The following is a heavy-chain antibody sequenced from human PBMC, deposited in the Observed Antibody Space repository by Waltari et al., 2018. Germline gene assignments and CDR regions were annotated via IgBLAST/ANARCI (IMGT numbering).Heavy chain of an antibody. Sequence: EVQLVESGGGLVQHGGSLRLSCIASGFPLSGYWMHWVRQAPGKGLVWVSRVKYDGTETTYADSVKGRFTSSRDNARNTLYLQMNSLRAEDTAVYYCARSDYTDFWGLGTLVTVSS. J-gene: IGHJ4*02. CDR1: GFPLSGYW. V-gene: IGHV3-74*01. CDR3: ARSDYTDF. D-gene: IGHD3-16*01. CDR2: VKYDGTET.